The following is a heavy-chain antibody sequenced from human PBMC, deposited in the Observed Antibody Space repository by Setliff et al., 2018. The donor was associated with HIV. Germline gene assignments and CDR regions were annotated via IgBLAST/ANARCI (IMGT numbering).Heavy chain of an antibody. D-gene: IGHD3-22*01. Sequence: GGSLRLSCAASGFRFETFGMYWVRQAPGKGLEWVTFIHYDGRDQYYADSVKGRFTISRDNAKNSLYLQMNSLRAEDTAVYYCAVHYYDSSGYDYWGQGTLVTSPQ. J-gene: IGHJ4*02. CDR2: IHYDGRDQ. CDR3: AVHYYDSSGYDY. CDR1: GFRFETFG. V-gene: IGHV3-30*02.